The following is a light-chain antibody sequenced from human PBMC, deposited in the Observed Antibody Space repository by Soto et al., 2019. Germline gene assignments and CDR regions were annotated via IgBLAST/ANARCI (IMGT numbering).Light chain of an antibody. Sequence: QSVLTQPPSASGTPGQRVTISCSGSSFNIGSDSVNWYQQLPGTAPKLLIYRNNQRPSGVPDRLSGSKSGTSASLAISGLQSEDEADYYCAALDDSLKGVVFGGGTKLTVL. CDR2: RNN. CDR3: AALDDSLKGVV. V-gene: IGLV1-44*01. J-gene: IGLJ2*01. CDR1: SFNIGSDS.